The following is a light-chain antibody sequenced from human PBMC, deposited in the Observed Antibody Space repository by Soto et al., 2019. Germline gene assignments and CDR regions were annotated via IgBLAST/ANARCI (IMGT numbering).Light chain of an antibody. CDR3: QQRTDRRSWT. Sequence: EIVFTQSPATLSFSPGERATLSCRASQSISLSLAWYQHKPGQAPSLLIYDASKRATGIPARFSGSGSGTDFNLSISSIEPEDFAVYYCQQRTDRRSWTFGQGTKVDIK. V-gene: IGKV3-11*01. CDR1: QSISLS. J-gene: IGKJ1*01. CDR2: DAS.